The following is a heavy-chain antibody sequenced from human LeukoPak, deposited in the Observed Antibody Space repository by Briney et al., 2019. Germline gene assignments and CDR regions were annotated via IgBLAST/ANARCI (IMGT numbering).Heavy chain of an antibody. D-gene: IGHD3-22*01. Sequence: PGGSLRLSCAASGFTFSSYAMSWVRQAPGKGLEWVSAISGSGGSTYYADSMKGRFTISRDNSKNTLYLHMNSLRAEDTAVYYCAKGRDALKPDYYDSSGSPPFDYWGQGTLVTVSS. J-gene: IGHJ4*02. CDR1: GFTFSSYA. V-gene: IGHV3-23*01. CDR3: AKGRDALKPDYYDSSGSPPFDY. CDR2: ISGSGGST.